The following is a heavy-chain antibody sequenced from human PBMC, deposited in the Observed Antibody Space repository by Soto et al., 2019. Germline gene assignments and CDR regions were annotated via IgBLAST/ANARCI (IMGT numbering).Heavy chain of an antibody. CDR3: ARDFDHYMDV. J-gene: IGHJ6*03. D-gene: IGHD3-9*01. Sequence: GGSLRLSCAASAFTFSTYVMHWVRQAPGKGLEWVAVIWYDGSNKYYADSVEGRFTISRDNSKNTLYLQMNSLRAEDTAVYYCARDFDHYMDVWGKGTTVTVSS. V-gene: IGHV3-33*01. CDR1: AFTFSTYV. CDR2: IWYDGSNK.